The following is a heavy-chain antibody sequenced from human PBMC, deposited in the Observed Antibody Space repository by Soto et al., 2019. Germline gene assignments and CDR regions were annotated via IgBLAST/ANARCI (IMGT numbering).Heavy chain of an antibody. D-gene: IGHD3-10*01. J-gene: IGHJ4*02. V-gene: IGHV4-34*01. CDR1: GGSFSGYY. CDR2: INHSGST. Sequence: SETLSLTCAVYGGSFSGYYWSWIRQPPGKGLEWIGEINHSGSTNYNPSLKSRVTISVDTSKNQFSLKLSSVTAADTAVYYCASLWFGELLSVDYWGQGTLVTVSS. CDR3: ASLWFGELLSVDY.